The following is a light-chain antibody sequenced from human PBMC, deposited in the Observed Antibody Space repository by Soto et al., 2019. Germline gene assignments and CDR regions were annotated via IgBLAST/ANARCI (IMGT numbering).Light chain of an antibody. CDR2: IAS. Sequence: EIVMTQSPAALSVSPGERVTLSCRASQSISFNLAWYQQKPGQAPRLLIYIASTRAAGIPARFSGSGSGTEFTLTISSLQSEDSAIYYCQQYNNWPPWTFGQGTKVDI. J-gene: IGKJ1*01. CDR3: QQYNNWPPWT. V-gene: IGKV3-15*01. CDR1: QSISFN.